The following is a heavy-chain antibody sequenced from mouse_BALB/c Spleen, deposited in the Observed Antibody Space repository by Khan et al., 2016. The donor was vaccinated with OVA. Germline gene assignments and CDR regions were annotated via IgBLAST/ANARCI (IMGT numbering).Heavy chain of an antibody. CDR1: GYSFTSGYN. J-gene: IGHJ1*01. V-gene: IGHV3-1*02. D-gene: IGHD1-2*01. Sequence: EVQLKESGPDLVKPSQSLSLTCTVTGYSFTSGYNWHWIRQFPGNKLEWMGYIHYSGSTNYTPSLKSRFSITRDTSKNQFFLQLNSVTTEDTATYYCARDYYGNWYFDVWGAGTTVTVSS. CDR3: ARDYYGNWYFDV. CDR2: IHYSGST.